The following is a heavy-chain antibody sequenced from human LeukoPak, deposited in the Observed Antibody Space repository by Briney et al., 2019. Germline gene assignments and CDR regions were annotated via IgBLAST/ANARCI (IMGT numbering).Heavy chain of an antibody. CDR2: IYYSGST. Sequence: SETLSLTCTVSGGSISGYYWSWIRQPPGKGLEWIGYIYYSGSTNYNPSLKSRVTISVDTSKNQFSLKLSSVTAADTAVYYCARGLTRGYFDLWGRGTLVTVSS. CDR3: ARGLTRGYFDL. J-gene: IGHJ2*01. CDR1: GGSISGYY. V-gene: IGHV4-59*01. D-gene: IGHD3-9*01.